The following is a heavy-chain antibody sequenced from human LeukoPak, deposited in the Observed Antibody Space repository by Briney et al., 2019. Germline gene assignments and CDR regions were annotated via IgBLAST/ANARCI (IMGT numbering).Heavy chain of an antibody. V-gene: IGHV3-23*01. D-gene: IGHD3-22*01. Sequence: GGSLRLSCAASGFTFSAYAMNWVRQAPGKGLQWVSGIGDDGDNTYYADAVKGRFTVSRDNSKNTLYLQMNSLRAEDTAVYHCAKPRSSGYYFDYWGQGTLVTVSS. J-gene: IGHJ4*02. CDR3: AKPRSSGYYFDY. CDR2: IGDDGDNT. CDR1: GFTFSAYA.